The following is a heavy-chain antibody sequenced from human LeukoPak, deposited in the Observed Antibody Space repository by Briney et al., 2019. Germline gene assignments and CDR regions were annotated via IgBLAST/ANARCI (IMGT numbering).Heavy chain of an antibody. V-gene: IGHV3-7*01. Sequence: GGSLRLSCAASGFTFSTYWMSWVRQAPGKGLAWVANIKENGNEKYYVDSVKGRFTISRDNAKNSLYLQMDSLRAEDTAVCYCARASPYSHGGPYPASYGMDVWGQGTTVTVSS. J-gene: IGHJ6*02. CDR3: ARASPYSHGGPYPASYGMDV. CDR2: IKENGNEK. D-gene: IGHD5-18*01. CDR1: GFTFSTYW.